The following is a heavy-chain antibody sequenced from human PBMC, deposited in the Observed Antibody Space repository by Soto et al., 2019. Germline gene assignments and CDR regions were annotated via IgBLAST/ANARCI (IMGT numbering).Heavy chain of an antibody. Sequence: QVQLVQSGAEVKEPGAQLRVPARPPGKPLTAYNLLWLRQAPGQGLEWMGWINPNSGGTYHAQNFQGRVTMTRDTSTTTAYMELASLRSDDTAVYYCARGGGRGYNELDPWGHGTLVIVSS. CDR1: GKPLTAYN. D-gene: IGHD5-12*01. CDR3: ARGGGRGYNELDP. CDR2: INPNSGGT. V-gene: IGHV1-2*02. J-gene: IGHJ5*02.